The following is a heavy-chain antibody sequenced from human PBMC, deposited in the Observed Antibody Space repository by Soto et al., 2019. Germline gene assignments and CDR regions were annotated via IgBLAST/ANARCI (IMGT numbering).Heavy chain of an antibody. J-gene: IGHJ6*02. D-gene: IGHD1-26*01. CDR1: GASISSSSYY. CDR3: ARLVGATTYYYYGMDV. CDR2: IYYSGST. Sequence: PSETLSRTCTVSGASISSSSYYWGWIRQPPGKGLEWIGSIYYSGSTYYNPSLKSRVTISVDTSKNQFSLKLSSVTAADTAVYYCARLVGATTYYYYGMDVWGQGTTVTVSS. V-gene: IGHV4-39*01.